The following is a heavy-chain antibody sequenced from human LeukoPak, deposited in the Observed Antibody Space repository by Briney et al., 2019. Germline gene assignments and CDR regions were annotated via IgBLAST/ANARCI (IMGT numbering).Heavy chain of an antibody. V-gene: IGHV3-9*01. J-gene: IGHJ3*02. CDR2: ISWNSGSI. CDR3: VKDIERSSTYAFDI. D-gene: IGHD6-13*01. Sequence: PGGSLRLSCAASGFTFDDYAMHWVRQAPGKGLEWVSGISWNSGSIGYADSVKGRFTISRDNAKNSLYLQMNSLRAEDTALYYCVKDIERSSTYAFDIWGQGTMVTVSS. CDR1: GFTFDDYA.